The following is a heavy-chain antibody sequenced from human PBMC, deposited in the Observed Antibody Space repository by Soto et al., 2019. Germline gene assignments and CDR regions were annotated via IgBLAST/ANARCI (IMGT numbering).Heavy chain of an antibody. CDR3: AREPLAHSYFDF. J-gene: IGHJ4*02. CDR2: LYNDERT. V-gene: IGHV4-4*07. Sequence: SETLSLTCTVSGDSVSSHYWSWIRQPAGKGLEWLGRLYNDERTNYNPSLKSRVTMSMDTSKNQFSLTLTSVTAADSAVYFCAREPLAHSYFDFWGQGILVTVSS. CDR1: GDSVSSHY.